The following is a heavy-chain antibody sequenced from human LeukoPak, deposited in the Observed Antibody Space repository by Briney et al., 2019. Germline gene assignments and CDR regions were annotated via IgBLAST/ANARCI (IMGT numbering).Heavy chain of an antibody. D-gene: IGHD5-24*01. CDR2: ISSSGSTI. J-gene: IGHJ4*02. CDR1: GFTFSDYY. CDR3: ASYTQEELKMVTGFDY. Sequence: GGSLRLSCAASGFTFSDYYMSWIRQAPGKGLEWVSYISSSGSTIYYADSVKGRFTISRDNAKNSLYLQMNSLRAEDTAVYYCASYTQEELKMVTGFDYWGQGTLVTVSS. V-gene: IGHV3-11*01.